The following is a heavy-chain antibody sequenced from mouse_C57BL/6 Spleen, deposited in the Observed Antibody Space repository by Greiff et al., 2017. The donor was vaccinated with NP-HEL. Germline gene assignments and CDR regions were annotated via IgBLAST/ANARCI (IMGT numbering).Heavy chain of an antibody. Sequence: QVQLQQPGAELVKPGASVKFSCKASGYTFTSYWMHWVKQRPGQGLEWIGMIHPNSGSTNYNEKFKSKATLTVDKSSSTAYMQLSSLTSEDSAVYYCARYYYGSSPDYFDYWGQGTTLTVSS. D-gene: IGHD1-1*01. CDR2: IHPNSGST. CDR1: GYTFTSYW. V-gene: IGHV1-64*01. CDR3: ARYYYGSSPDYFDY. J-gene: IGHJ2*01.